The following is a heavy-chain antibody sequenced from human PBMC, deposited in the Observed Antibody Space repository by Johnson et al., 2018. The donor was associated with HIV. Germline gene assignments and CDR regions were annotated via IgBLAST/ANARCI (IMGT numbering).Heavy chain of an antibody. Sequence: AVGGFIFSTAAMHWVRQAPGKGLEYVASISINGDTTYYARSVKGRFTISRDNAKNSLYLQMNSLRAEDTAVYYCAKARGYDPYDAFDIWGQGTMVTVSS. J-gene: IGHJ3*02. CDR1: GFIFSTAA. V-gene: IGHV3-64*01. D-gene: IGHD5-12*01. CDR2: ISINGDTT. CDR3: AKARGYDPYDAFDI.